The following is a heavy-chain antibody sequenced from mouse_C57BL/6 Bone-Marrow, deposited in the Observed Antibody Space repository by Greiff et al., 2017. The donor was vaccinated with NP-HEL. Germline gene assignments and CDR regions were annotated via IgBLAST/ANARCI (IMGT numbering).Heavy chain of an antibody. CDR1: GYSITSGYY. D-gene: IGHD1-1*01. Sequence: EVQLQESGPGLVKPSQSLSLTCSVTGYSITSGYYWNWIRQFPGNKLEWMGYISYDGSNNYNPSLKNRISITRDTSKNQFFLQLNSVTTEDTATYSCARGRACYGSSWFAYWGQGTLVTVSA. V-gene: IGHV3-6*01. J-gene: IGHJ3*01. CDR3: ARGRACYGSSWFAY. CDR2: ISYDGSN.